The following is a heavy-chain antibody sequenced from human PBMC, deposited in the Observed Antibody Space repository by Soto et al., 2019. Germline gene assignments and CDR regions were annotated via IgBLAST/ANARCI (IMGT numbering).Heavy chain of an antibody. D-gene: IGHD3-16*01. CDR1: GFTFSSYA. CDR3: ARKPFMISAEGWFDP. J-gene: IGHJ5*02. V-gene: IGHV3-23*01. CDR2: ISGSGGST. Sequence: GGSLRLSCAASGFTFSSYAMSWVRQAPGKGLEWVSAISGSGGSTYYADSVKGRFTISRDNSKNTLYLQMNSLRAEDTAVYYCARKPFMISAEGWFDPWGQGTLVTVSS.